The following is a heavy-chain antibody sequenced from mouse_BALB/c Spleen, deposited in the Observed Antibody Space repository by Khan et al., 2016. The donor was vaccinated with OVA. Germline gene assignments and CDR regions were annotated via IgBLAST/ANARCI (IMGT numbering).Heavy chain of an antibody. CDR1: GYTFTRYW. Sequence: QVQLKQSGAELARPGTSVKLSCKASGYTFTRYWMQWIKQRPGQGLELIGAIFPGDGDTRYTQKFKGKATLTAEKSSSTAYMQLTSLVSEDSAVYYCASHYGHYFDYWGQGTTLTVSS. J-gene: IGHJ2*01. V-gene: IGHV1-87*01. CDR3: ASHYGHYFDY. CDR2: IFPGDGDT. D-gene: IGHD1-1*02.